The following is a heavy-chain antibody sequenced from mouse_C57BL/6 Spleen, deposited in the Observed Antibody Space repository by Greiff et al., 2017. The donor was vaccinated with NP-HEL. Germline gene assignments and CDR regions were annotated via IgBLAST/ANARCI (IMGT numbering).Heavy chain of an antibody. CDR2: ISSGGDYI. D-gene: IGHD1-1*01. CDR3: TRGAYGSSYAWFAY. J-gene: IGHJ3*01. CDR1: GFTFSSYA. Sequence: DVMLVESGEGLVKPGGSLKLSCAASGFTFSSYAMSWVRQTPEKRLEWVAYISSGGDYIYYADPVKGRFTISRDNARNTLYLQMSSLKSEDTAMYYCTRGAYGSSYAWFAYWGQGTLVTVSA. V-gene: IGHV5-9-1*02.